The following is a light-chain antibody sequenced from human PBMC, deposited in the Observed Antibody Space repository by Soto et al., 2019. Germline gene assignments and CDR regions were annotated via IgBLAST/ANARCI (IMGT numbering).Light chain of an antibody. CDR1: QGINSF. CDR2: AAS. J-gene: IGKJ5*01. V-gene: IGKV1-9*01. Sequence: DIQLTQSPSFLSASVGDRVTINCRASQGINSFLGWYQQKPGKGPRLLIYAASALQSGVPSRFSGSGSGTEFTLTISSLQPEDFATYYCQQLNSYPITFGQGTRLEIK. CDR3: QQLNSYPIT.